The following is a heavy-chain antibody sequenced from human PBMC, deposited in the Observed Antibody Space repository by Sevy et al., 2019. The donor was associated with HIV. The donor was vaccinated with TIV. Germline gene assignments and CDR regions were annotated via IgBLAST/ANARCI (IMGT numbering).Heavy chain of an antibody. D-gene: IGHD3-22*01. V-gene: IGHV3-30*18. Sequence: GGSLRLSCAASGFTFSSYGLHWVRQAPGKGLEWVAVISYDGSNKYYADSVKGRFTISRDNSKNTLYLQMNSLRAEDTAVYYCAKDSDYRNYYDSGGYLAYWGQGTLVTVSS. CDR2: ISYDGSNK. CDR1: GFTFSSYG. CDR3: AKDSDYRNYYDSGGYLAY. J-gene: IGHJ4*02.